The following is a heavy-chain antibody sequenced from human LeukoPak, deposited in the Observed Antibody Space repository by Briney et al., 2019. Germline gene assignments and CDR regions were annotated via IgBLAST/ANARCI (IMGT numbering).Heavy chain of an antibody. J-gene: IGHJ4*02. CDR1: GGSISSYY. CDR3: ARRAEDYGDYGGYYFDY. Sequence: SETLSLTCTVSGGSISSYYWSWIRQPPGKGLEWIGYIYYSGSTNYNPSLKSRVTISVDTSKNQFFLKLSSVTAADTAVYYCARRAEDYGDYGGYYFDYWGQGTLVTVSS. V-gene: IGHV4-59*01. D-gene: IGHD4-17*01. CDR2: IYYSGST.